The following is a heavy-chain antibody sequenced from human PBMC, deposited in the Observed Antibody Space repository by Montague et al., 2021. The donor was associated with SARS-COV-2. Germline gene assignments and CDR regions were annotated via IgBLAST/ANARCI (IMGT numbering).Heavy chain of an antibody. CDR2: IYTSGST. CDR3: AAQTDYYYYSLDV. Sequence: TLSLTCTVSGGSISSGSYYWTWIRQPAGKGLEWIGRIYTSGSTNYNPSLKSRVTISVDRSKNQFSLKLSSVTAADTAVYYCAAQTDYYYYSLDVWGQGTTATVS. V-gene: IGHV4-61*02. J-gene: IGHJ6*02. CDR1: GGSISSGSYY.